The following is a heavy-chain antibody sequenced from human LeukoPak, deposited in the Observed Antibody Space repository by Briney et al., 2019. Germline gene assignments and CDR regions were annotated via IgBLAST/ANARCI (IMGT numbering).Heavy chain of an antibody. Sequence: GGSLRLSCAASGFSCSGYWMRWVRQAPGKGLEWVSRISNDGRSTTYADSMKGRFTVSRDNAKNTLYLQMNGLRDGDTAVYYCARVSSGWYKHQDYWGQGTLVTVSS. CDR2: ISNDGRST. CDR3: ARVSSGWYKHQDY. V-gene: IGHV3-74*01. J-gene: IGHJ4*02. CDR1: GFSCSGYW. D-gene: IGHD6-19*01.